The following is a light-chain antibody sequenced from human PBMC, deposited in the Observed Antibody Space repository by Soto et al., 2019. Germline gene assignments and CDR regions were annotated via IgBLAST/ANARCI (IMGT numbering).Light chain of an antibody. CDR3: SSYIGATTDV. J-gene: IGLJ1*01. CDR1: SSDVGGYNY. CDR2: EVS. Sequence: QSVRTQPASVSGSPGQSITISCTGTSSDVGGYNYVSWYQQHPGKAPKLMIYEVSNRPSGVSNRFSGSKSGNTASLTISGLQAEDEADYYCSSYIGATTDVFGTGTKVTVL. V-gene: IGLV2-14*01.